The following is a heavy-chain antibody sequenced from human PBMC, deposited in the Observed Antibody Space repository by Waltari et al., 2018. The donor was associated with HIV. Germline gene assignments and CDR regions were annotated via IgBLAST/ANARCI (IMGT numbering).Heavy chain of an antibody. J-gene: IGHJ4*02. Sequence: QVQLQQWGAGLLKPSETLSLPCAVYGGSFSGYYWCWIRPPPGKGLEWIGEINHSGSTNYNPSLKSRVTISVDTSKNQFSLKLKSVTVADTAVYYCARGQRGGDYGDYAFDYWGQGTLVTVSS. CDR2: INHSGST. CDR1: GGSFSGYY. D-gene: IGHD4-17*01. V-gene: IGHV4-34*02. CDR3: ARGQRGGDYGDYAFDY.